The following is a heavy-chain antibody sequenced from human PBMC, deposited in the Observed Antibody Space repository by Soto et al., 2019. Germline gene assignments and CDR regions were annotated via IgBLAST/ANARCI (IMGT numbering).Heavy chain of an antibody. CDR1: GYTFTSYG. V-gene: IGHV1-18*01. CDR3: ASAYGGAKRAAFDI. CDR2: ISAYNGNT. J-gene: IGHJ3*02. Sequence: QVQLVQSGAEVKKPGASVKVSCKASGYTFTSYGISWVRQAPGQGLEWMGWISAYNGNTNYAQKLQGRVTMTTDTSTSTASMELRSLRADDTAVDYCASAYGGAKRAAFDIWGQGTMVTVSS. D-gene: IGHD4-17*01.